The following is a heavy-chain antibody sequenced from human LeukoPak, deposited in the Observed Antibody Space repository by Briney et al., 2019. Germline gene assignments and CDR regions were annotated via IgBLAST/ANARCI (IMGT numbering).Heavy chain of an antibody. Sequence: GSLRLSCEASGVNFEIYSMNWVRQAPGKGLEWVSSISSSSNFIYYADSVKGRFTISRDNAKNSLYLQMSSLRVEDTAVYYCARDLGTTPCDYWGQGTLVTVSS. CDR3: ARDLGTTPCDY. J-gene: IGHJ4*02. CDR1: GVNFEIYS. CDR2: ISSSSNFI. V-gene: IGHV3-21*01. D-gene: IGHD1-1*01.